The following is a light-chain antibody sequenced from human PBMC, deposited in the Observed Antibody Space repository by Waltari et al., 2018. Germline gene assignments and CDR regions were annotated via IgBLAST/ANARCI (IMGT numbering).Light chain of an antibody. CDR3: NSYTSSSTWV. Sequence: QSALTQPASVSGSPGQSITISCTGTSSDGGGYNYVSWYQQHPGKAPKPMIFDVSKRPSGVSIRFSGSKSGSTASLTISGLQAEDEADFYCNSYTSSSTWVFGGGTKLTVL. CDR2: DVS. CDR1: SSDGGGYNY. J-gene: IGLJ3*02. V-gene: IGLV2-14*01.